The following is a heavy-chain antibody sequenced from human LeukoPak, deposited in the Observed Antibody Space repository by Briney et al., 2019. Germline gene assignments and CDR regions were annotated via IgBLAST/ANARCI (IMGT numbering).Heavy chain of an antibody. CDR2: INHSGST. J-gene: IGHJ4*02. Sequence: SETLSLTCAVYGGSFSGYYWSWIRQPPGKGLEWIGEINHSGSTNYNPSLKSRVTISVDTSKNQFSLKLSSVTAADTAVYYCARQKLAAAGTGDVDYWGQGTLVTVSS. D-gene: IGHD6-13*01. V-gene: IGHV4-34*09. CDR3: ARQKLAAAGTGDVDY. CDR1: GGSFSGYY.